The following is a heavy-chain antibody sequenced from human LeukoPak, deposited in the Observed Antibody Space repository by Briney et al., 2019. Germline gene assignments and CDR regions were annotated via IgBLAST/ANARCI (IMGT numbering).Heavy chain of an antibody. CDR1: GFTLSIYS. V-gene: IGHV3-21*01. CDR2: ITTSSSYI. Sequence: NPGGSLRLSCAASGFTLSIYSLNWVRQAPGKGLEWVSSITTSSSYIYYADSVKGRFTISRDNAKNSLYLQMNSLRAEDTAVYYCARDLGGYSYGSHFDYWGQGTLVTVSS. D-gene: IGHD5-18*01. CDR3: ARDLGGYSYGSHFDY. J-gene: IGHJ4*02.